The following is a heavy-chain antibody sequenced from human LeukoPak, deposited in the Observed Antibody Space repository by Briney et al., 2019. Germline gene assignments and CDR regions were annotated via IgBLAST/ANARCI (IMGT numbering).Heavy chain of an antibody. CDR2: ITGSGGGT. CDR3: ARDSRDIAWYFDF. V-gene: IGHV3-23*01. J-gene: IGHJ4*02. D-gene: IGHD2-15*01. CDR1: GFTFSSYA. Sequence: VGSLRLSCAASGFTFSSYAMGWVRQAPGKGLEWVSLITGSGGGTFYADSVKGRFTISRDNSKSTLYLQMNSLRAEDTAVYYCARDSRDIAWYFDFWGQGTLVTVSS.